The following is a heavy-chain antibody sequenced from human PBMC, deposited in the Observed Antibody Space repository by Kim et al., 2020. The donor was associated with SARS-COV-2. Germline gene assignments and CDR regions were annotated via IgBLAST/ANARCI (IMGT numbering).Heavy chain of an antibody. J-gene: IGHJ6*02. CDR2: IYYSGGT. V-gene: IGHV4-59*01. Sequence: SETLSLTCTVSGGSISSYYWSWIRQPPGKGLEWIGYIYYSGGTIYNPSLKSRVTISVDTSKNQFSLNLNSMTAADTAIYYCARYYGRSRFYGLDVWGQGTTVTVS. CDR3: ARYYGRSRFYGLDV. CDR1: GGSISSYY. D-gene: IGHD3-10*01.